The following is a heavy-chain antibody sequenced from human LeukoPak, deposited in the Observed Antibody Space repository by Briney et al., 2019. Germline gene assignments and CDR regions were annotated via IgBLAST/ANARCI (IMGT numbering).Heavy chain of an antibody. J-gene: IGHJ4*02. Sequence: SETLSLTCTVSGDSISSGSYYWSWIRQPAGKGLEWIGRIYISGSTNYNPSLKSRVTMSVDTSKNQFSLKLSSVTAADTAVYYCARRKTGYSSGWYDYWGQGTLVTVSS. CDR2: IYISGST. D-gene: IGHD6-19*01. CDR3: ARRKTGYSSGWYDY. V-gene: IGHV4-61*02. CDR1: GDSISSGSYY.